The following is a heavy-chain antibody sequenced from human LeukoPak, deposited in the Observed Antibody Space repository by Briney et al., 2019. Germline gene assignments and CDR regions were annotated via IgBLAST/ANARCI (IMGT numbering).Heavy chain of an antibody. J-gene: IGHJ6*03. V-gene: IGHV1-46*01. CDR3: ARGSPAYGSGSVPPNYYYYMDV. CDR1: GYTFTSYD. CDR2: INPSGGST. D-gene: IGHD3-10*01. Sequence: GASVKVSCKASGYTFTSYDINWVRQAPGQGLEWMGIINPSGGSTSYAQKFQGRVTMTRDTSTSTVYMELSSLRSEDTAVYYCARGSPAYGSGSVPPNYYYYMDVWGKGTTVTVSS.